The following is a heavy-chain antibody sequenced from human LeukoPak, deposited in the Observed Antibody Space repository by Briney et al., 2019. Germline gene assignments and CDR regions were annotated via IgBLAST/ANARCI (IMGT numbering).Heavy chain of an antibody. V-gene: IGHV4-4*02. J-gene: IGHJ5*02. CDR2: IYHSGST. CDR1: GGSISSSNW. CDR3: ARDSGSGSYTNWFDP. D-gene: IGHD3-10*01. Sequence: SGTLSLTCAASGGSISSSNWWSWVRQPPGKGLEWIGEIYHSGSTNYNPSLKSRVTISVDKSKNQFSLKLSSVTAADTAVYYCARDSGSGSYTNWFDPWGQGTLVTVSS.